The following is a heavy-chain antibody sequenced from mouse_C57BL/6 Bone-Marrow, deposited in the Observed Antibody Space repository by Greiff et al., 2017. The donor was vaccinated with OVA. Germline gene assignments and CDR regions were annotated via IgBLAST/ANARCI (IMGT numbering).Heavy chain of an antibody. CDR2: INPNNGGT. J-gene: IGHJ2*01. V-gene: IGHV1-26*01. CDR1: GYTFTDYY. CDR3: ARRGAYFDD. Sequence: EVQLQQSGPELVKPGASVKISCKASGYTFTDYYMNWVKQSHGKSLEWIGDINPNNGGTSYNQKFKGKATLTVDKSSSTAYMELRSLTSEDSAVYYCARRGAYFDDWGQGTTLTVSS.